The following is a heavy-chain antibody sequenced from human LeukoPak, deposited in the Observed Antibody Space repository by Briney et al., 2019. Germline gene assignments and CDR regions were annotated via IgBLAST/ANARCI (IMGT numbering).Heavy chain of an antibody. D-gene: IGHD1-26*01. V-gene: IGHV4-30-2*01. Sequence: SETLSLTCAVSGDSISSGGYSWSWIRQPPGKGLEWIGYIYHGGSAYYSPSLKSRANMSVDKSKNQFSLKLSSVTAADTAVYYCARYFSGGQFKWFDPWGQGTLVTVSS. CDR2: IYHGGSA. J-gene: IGHJ5*02. CDR3: ARYFSGGQFKWFDP. CDR1: GDSISSGGYS.